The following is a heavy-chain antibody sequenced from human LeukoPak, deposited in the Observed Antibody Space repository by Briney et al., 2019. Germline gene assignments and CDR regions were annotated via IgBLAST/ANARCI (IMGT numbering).Heavy chain of an antibody. CDR1: GDSISSVYY. V-gene: IGHV4-38-2*02. CDR3: ARVIPSAGIDY. D-gene: IGHD6-13*01. CDR2: VYHSGST. Sequence: SETLSLTCTVSGDSISSVYYWVWIRQPPGKGLEWIGSVYHSGSTYYNPSLMSRVTVSLDTSKNQFSLKLSSVIAADTAVYYCARVIPSAGIDYWGQGTLVTVSS. J-gene: IGHJ4*02.